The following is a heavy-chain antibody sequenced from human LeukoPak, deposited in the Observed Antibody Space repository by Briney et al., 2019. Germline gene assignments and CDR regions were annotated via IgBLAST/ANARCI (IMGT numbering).Heavy chain of an antibody. J-gene: IGHJ6*03. Sequence: ASVKVSCKVSGGTFSSYAISWVRQAPGQGLEWMGGIIPIFGTANYAQKFQGRVTITADESTSTAYMELSSLRSDDTAVYYCARVGSAATLRYYYYYYMDVWGKGTTVTISS. CDR3: ARVGSAATLRYYYYYYMDV. CDR1: GGTFSSYA. CDR2: IIPIFGTA. D-gene: IGHD2-15*01. V-gene: IGHV1-69*13.